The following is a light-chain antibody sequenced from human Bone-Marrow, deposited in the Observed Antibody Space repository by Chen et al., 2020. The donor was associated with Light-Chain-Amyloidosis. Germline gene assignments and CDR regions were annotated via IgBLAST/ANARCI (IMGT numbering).Light chain of an antibody. J-gene: IGLJ3*02. CDR3: QVWDRSSDRPV. CDR2: DDS. Sequence: SYVLTQPSSVSVAPGQTATIACGGNNIGSTRVHWYQQTPGQAPLLVVYDDSDRPSGIPERVSGANSGNTATLTISRVEDGEEADYYCQVWDRSSDRPVVGGGTKLTVL. CDR1: NIGSTR. V-gene: IGLV3-21*02.